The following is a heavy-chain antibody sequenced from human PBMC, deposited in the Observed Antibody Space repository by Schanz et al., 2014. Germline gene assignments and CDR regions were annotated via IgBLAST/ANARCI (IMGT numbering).Heavy chain of an antibody. CDR3: ARPRFDYGEVDY. J-gene: IGHJ4*02. CDR2: IGYLGDT. D-gene: IGHD4-17*01. Sequence: EADLVESGGGLIQRGESLRLSCSASGFSFSSYSMNWVRQGTGKGLEWVSTIGYLGDTYYPDSVRGRFTISRDRFQNTLYLRMSSLRAEDTAVYYCARPRFDYGEVDYWGQGTLVTVSS. V-gene: IGHV3-13*01. CDR1: GFSFSSYS.